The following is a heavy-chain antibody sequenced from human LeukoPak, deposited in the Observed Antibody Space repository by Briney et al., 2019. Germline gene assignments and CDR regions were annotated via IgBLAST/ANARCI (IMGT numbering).Heavy chain of an antibody. V-gene: IGHV3-11*01. D-gene: IGHD3-22*01. J-gene: IGHJ4*02. CDR1: GFTFSDYY. CDR2: ISSSGSTI. Sequence: GGSLRLSCAAPGFTFSDYYMSWIRQAPGKGLEWVSYISSSGSTIYYADSVKGRFTISRDNSKNTLYLQMNSLRAEDTAVYYCAKTPQSRSSGSGFDYWGQGTLVTVSS. CDR3: AKTPQSRSSGSGFDY.